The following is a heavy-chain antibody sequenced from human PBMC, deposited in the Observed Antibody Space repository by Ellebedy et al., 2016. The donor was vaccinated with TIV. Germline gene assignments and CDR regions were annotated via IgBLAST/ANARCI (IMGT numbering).Heavy chain of an antibody. CDR3: TNWES. V-gene: IGHV3-33*07. CDR2: IWQDGSKK. J-gene: IGHJ5*02. D-gene: IGHD1-26*01. CDR1: GFTFSMYE. Sequence: PGGSLRPSCAASGFTFSMYEIYWVRQAPGKGLGWVAVIWQDGSKKYYADSVKGRFTISRDNSKNTLYLQMNSLRADDTALYYCTNWESWGQGTLVTVSS.